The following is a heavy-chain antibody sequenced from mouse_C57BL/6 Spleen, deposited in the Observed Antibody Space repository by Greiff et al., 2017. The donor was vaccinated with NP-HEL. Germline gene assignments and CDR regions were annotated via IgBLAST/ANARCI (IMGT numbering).Heavy chain of an antibody. V-gene: IGHV1-4*01. D-gene: IGHD1-1*01. CDR1: GYTFTSYT. J-gene: IGHJ4*01. CDR2: INPSSGYT. Sequence: QVQLQQSGAELARPRASVKMSCKASGYTFTSYTMHWVKQRPGQGLEWIGYINPSSGYTKYNQKFKDKATLTADKSSSTAYMQLSSLTSEDSAVYYCANNYYGSSSLYYYAMDYWGQGTSVTVSS. CDR3: ANNYYGSSSLYYYAMDY.